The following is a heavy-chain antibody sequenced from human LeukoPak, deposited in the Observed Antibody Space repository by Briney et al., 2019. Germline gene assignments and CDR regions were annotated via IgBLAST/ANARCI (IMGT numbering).Heavy chain of an antibody. Sequence: PGRSLRLSCAASGFTFSSYAIHWVRQAPGKGLEWVADISYDGNNKYYADSVKGRFTISRDNSKNTVSLQMSSLRAEDTAVYYCARDPRGYSYGLIDIWGQGTLVTVSS. J-gene: IGHJ4*02. CDR2: ISYDGNNK. CDR3: ARDPRGYSYGLIDI. D-gene: IGHD5-18*01. CDR1: GFTFSSYA. V-gene: IGHV3-30-3*01.